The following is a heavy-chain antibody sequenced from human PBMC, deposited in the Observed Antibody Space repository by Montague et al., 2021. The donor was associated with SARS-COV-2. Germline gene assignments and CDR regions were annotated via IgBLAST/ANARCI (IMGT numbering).Heavy chain of an antibody. Sequence: SETLSLTCTVSGGSISSGGYYWSWIRQHPGKGLEWIRYIHYSGSTYYNSFFKSRVAISVNTSKNHFSLKLSSATAADSAVYYCARLSIGGPLIRWFDSWGQGPLAPVSS. D-gene: IGHD3-3*01. CDR2: IHYSGST. V-gene: IGHV4-61*03. J-gene: IGHJ5*01. CDR1: GGSISSGGYY. CDR3: ARLSIGGPLIRWFDS.